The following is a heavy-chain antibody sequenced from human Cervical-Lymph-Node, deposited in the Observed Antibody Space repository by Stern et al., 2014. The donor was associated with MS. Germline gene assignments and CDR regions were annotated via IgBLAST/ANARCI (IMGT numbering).Heavy chain of an antibody. CDR3: ARTQGKGRIAAGGKKSNWFDP. V-gene: IGHV4-34*01. CDR2: INHSGVT. Sequence: QVQLQQWGAGLLKPSETLSLTCAVYGGSFSGYYWSWIRQPPGKGLEWIGEINHSGVTNYNPSLKSRVTISVDPSKNQFSLKLTSVTAADTAVYYCARTQGKGRIAAGGKKSNWFDPWGQGTLVTVSS. J-gene: IGHJ5*02. D-gene: IGHD6-13*01. CDR1: GGSFSGYY.